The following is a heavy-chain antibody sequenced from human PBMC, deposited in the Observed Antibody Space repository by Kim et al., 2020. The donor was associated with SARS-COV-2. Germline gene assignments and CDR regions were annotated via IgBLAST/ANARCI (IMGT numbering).Heavy chain of an antibody. CDR3: ASDVRDYYYYGMDV. V-gene: IGHV4-34*01. Sequence: NPSLQSRVTISVDTSKNQFSLKLSSVTAADTAVYYCASDVRDYYYYGMDVWGQGTTVTVSS. J-gene: IGHJ6*02.